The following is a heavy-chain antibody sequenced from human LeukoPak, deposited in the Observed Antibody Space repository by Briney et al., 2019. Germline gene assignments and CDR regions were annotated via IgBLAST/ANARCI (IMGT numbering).Heavy chain of an antibody. CDR2: VSRFGGTT. CDR3: VKHVGSRWSNNRFDP. J-gene: IGHJ5*02. Sequence: GGSLRLSCAASGFTFDSYAMSWVRQAPGKGLEWVSAVSRFGGTTYYADSARGRFTISRDNSNNTVYLQMNSLRVGDTALYYCVKHVGSRWSNNRFDPWGQGTLVTVS. CDR1: GFTFDSYA. D-gene: IGHD6-13*01. V-gene: IGHV3-23*01.